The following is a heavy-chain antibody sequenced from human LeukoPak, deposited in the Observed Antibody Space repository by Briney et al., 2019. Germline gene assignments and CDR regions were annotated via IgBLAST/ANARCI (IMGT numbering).Heavy chain of an antibody. CDR1: GFTFSTYS. J-gene: IGHJ4*02. CDR2: ISGSSSYI. CDR3: ARGPPYDY. V-gene: IGHV3-21*01. Sequence: GGSLRLSCAASGFTFSTYSMNWVRQAPGKGLEWVSSISGSSSYIYYADSVKGRFTISRDNAKNSLYLQMNSLRAEDTSVYYCARGPPYDYWGQETLVTVSS.